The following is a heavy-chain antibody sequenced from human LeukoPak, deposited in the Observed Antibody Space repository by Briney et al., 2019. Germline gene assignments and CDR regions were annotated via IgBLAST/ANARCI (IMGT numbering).Heavy chain of an antibody. Sequence: PSETLSLTCTVSGGSISSSSYYWGWIRQPPGKGLEWIGSIYYSGSTYYNPSLKSRVTISVDTSKNQFSLKLSSVTAADTAVYNCARGGSSSWYGDPVDYWGQGTLVTVSS. J-gene: IGHJ4*02. D-gene: IGHD6-13*01. CDR2: IYYSGST. V-gene: IGHV4-39*01. CDR3: ARGGSSSWYGDPVDY. CDR1: GGSISSSSYY.